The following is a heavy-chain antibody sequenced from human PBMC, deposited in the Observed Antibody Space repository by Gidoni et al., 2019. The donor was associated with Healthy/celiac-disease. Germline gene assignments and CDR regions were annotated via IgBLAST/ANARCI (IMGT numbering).Heavy chain of an antibody. CDR1: GGSFSGYY. D-gene: IGHD6-19*01. Sequence: QVQLQQWGAGLLKPSETLSLTCAVYGGSFSGYYWSWIRQPPGKGLEWIGEINHSGSTNYNPSLKSRVTISVDTSKNQFSLKLSSVTAADTAVYYCARKPSWTGPRRIAVAGRGYYFDYWGQGTLVTVSS. CDR2: INHSGST. J-gene: IGHJ4*02. CDR3: ARKPSWTGPRRIAVAGRGYYFDY. V-gene: IGHV4-34*01.